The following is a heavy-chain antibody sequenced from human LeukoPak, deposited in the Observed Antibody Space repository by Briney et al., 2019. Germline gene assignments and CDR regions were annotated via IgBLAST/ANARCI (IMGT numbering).Heavy chain of an antibody. V-gene: IGHV1-69*05. Sequence: VASVKVSCKASGGTFSSYAISWVRQAPGQGLEWMGGIIPIFGTANYAQKFQGRVTITTDESTSTAYMELSSLRSDDTAVYYCARIHCSGSYEGAFDIWGQGTMVTVSS. CDR2: IIPIFGTA. CDR3: ARIHCSGSYEGAFDI. D-gene: IGHD1-26*01. CDR1: GGTFSSYA. J-gene: IGHJ3*02.